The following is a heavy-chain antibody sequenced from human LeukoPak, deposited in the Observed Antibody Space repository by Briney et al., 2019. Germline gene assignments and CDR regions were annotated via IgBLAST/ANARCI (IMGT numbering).Heavy chain of an antibody. CDR2: ISYDGSNK. CDR3: AKSTTVTQRGYFDY. D-gene: IGHD4-17*01. J-gene: IGHJ4*02. CDR1: GFTFSSYG. Sequence: GGSLRLSCAASGFTFSSYGMHWVRQAPAKGLEWVAIISYDGSNKYYADSVKGRFTISRDNSKNTLYLQMNSLRAKDTAVYYCAKSTTVTQRGYFDYWGQGTLVTASS. V-gene: IGHV3-30*18.